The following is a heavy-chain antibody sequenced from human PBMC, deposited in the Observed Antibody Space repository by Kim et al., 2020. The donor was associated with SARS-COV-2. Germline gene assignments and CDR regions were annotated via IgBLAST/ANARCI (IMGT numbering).Heavy chain of an antibody. D-gene: IGHD3-22*01. CDR1: GGSISSYY. CDR3: ARDQGVTMIVGRTGMDV. V-gene: IGHV4-59*01. J-gene: IGHJ6*02. Sequence: SETLSLTCTVSGGSISSYYWSWIRQPPGKGLEWIGYIYYSGSTNYNPSLKSRVTISVDTSKNQFSLKLSSVTAADTAVYYCARDQGVTMIVGRTGMDVWGQGTTVTVSS. CDR2: IYYSGST.